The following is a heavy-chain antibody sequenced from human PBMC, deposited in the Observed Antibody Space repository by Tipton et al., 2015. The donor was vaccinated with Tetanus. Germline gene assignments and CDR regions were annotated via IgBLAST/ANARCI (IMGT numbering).Heavy chain of an antibody. J-gene: IGHJ4*01. CDR2: IHPSGIT. D-gene: IGHD5-24*01. CDR1: GESFSDYY. V-gene: IGHV4-34*01. Sequence: TLSLTCAVYGESFSDYYWSWIRQPPGKGLEWIGEIHPSGITDYNPSLKSRVIISVDTSKNQFSLKLSSVTAADSALYFCGRGTDAYKSGNYWGQGTLGTVSS. CDR3: GRGTDAYKSGNY.